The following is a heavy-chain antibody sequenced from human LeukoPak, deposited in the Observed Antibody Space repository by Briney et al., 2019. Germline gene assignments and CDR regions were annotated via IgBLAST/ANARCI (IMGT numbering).Heavy chain of an antibody. CDR3: ARPNYGSGSRYYYYYYYMDV. J-gene: IGHJ6*03. V-gene: IGHV4-4*07. Sequence: SETLSLTCTVSGGSISSYYWSWIRQPAGKGLEWIGRIYPSGNTNYNPSLKSRVTMSVDTSKNQFSLKLSSVTAADTAVYYCARPNYGSGSRYYYYYYYMDVWGKGTTVTISS. CDR2: IYPSGNT. CDR1: GGSISSYY. D-gene: IGHD3-10*01.